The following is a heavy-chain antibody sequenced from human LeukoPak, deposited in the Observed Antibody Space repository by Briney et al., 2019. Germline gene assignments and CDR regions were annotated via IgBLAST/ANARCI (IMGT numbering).Heavy chain of an antibody. CDR2: IRRDTNP. J-gene: IGHJ6*02. D-gene: IGHD2-15*01. Sequence: GGSLRLSCEASGFTFSSYAMTGLPQAPGGGGDWVSYIRRDTNPQHSQSVTGRFPITRDNSKRMLFLPLNSLRAGDTALYYCARDLHYSVAMAVWGQGTTVPVSS. V-gene: IGHV3-23*03. CDR1: GFTFSSYA. CDR3: ARDLHYSVAMAV.